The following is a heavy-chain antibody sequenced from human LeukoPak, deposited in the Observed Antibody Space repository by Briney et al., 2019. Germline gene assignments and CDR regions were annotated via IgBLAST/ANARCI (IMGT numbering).Heavy chain of an antibody. V-gene: IGHV3-72*01. CDR2: TRKKANSYTT. D-gene: IGHD1/OR15-1a*01. CDR1: GFTFSDYY. Sequence: PGGSLRLSCTASGFTFSDYYMDWFRQAPGKGLEWVGRTRKKANSYTTEYAASVKGRFTISRDDSKNLLYLQMNSLTTDDTAVYYCTRSCTGTRLYYFDYWGQGTLVTVSS. CDR3: TRSCTGTRLYYFDY. J-gene: IGHJ4*02.